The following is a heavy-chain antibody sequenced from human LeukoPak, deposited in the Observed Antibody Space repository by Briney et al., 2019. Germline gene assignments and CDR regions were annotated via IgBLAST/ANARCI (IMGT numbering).Heavy chain of an antibody. CDR2: INPSGGST. V-gene: IGHV1-46*01. CDR1: GYTFTSYY. D-gene: IGHD3-22*01. CDR3: ARWTPLIDINYDSSGYSFDY. J-gene: IGHJ4*01. Sequence: ASVKVSCKASGYTFTSYYMHWVRQAPGQGLEWMGIINPSGGSTSYAQKFQGRVTMTRDTSTSTVYMELSSLRSEDTAVYYCARWTPLIDINYDSSGYSFDYWGQGTLVTVSS.